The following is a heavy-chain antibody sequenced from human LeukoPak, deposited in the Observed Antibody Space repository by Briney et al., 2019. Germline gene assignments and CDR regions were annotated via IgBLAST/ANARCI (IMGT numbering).Heavy chain of an antibody. Sequence: PGGSLRLSCAASGFTFSGCAMSWVRQAPGKGLEWVSSISAGGGSTNYADSVKGRFTISRENPKNTLYLQMNSLRAEDTTVYYCAKEKYYGSDWGQGTLVTVSS. V-gene: IGHV3-23*01. D-gene: IGHD3-10*01. CDR2: ISAGGGST. CDR1: GFTFSGCA. J-gene: IGHJ4*02. CDR3: AKEKYYGSD.